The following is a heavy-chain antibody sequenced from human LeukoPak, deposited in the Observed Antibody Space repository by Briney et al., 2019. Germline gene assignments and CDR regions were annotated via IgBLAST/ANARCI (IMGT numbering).Heavy chain of an antibody. CDR1: GYSFTSYW. D-gene: IGHD1-26*01. V-gene: IGHV5-10-1*01. CDR2: IDPSDSYT. CDR3: ARHFLGELPDMDV. J-gene: IGHJ6*02. Sequence: GESLWISCKGSGYSFTSYWIRWVRQIPGKGLEWMGTIDPSDSYTKYSPSFQGHVTISGDESISTAYLQWSSLKASDTAMYYCARHFLGELPDMDVWGQGTTVTVSS.